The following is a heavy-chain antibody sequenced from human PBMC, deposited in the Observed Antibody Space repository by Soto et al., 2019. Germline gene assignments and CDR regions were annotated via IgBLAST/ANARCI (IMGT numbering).Heavy chain of an antibody. D-gene: IGHD3-10*01. CDR2: INHTGST. CDR1: GTSFSNSY. J-gene: IGHJ2*01. Sequence: QVQLQQWGAGLLKPSETLSLSCSVYGTSFSNSYWSWIRQAPGKGLEWLGEINHTGSTNYNPSLKSRVPISVDASKKEFSLKLRSVTAADTAVYYCARVGQLFPDLDLWGRGTLVSVSS. CDR3: ARVGQLFPDLDL. V-gene: IGHV4-34*01.